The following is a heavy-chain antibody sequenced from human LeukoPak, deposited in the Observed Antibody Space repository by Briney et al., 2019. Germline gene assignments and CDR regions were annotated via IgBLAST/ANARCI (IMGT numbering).Heavy chain of an antibody. CDR2: ISGSGSTI. J-gene: IGHJ4*02. CDR3: ARVYKGNDCSSTTCPFGY. Sequence: GGSLRLSCASSGFTFSDYYMSWIRQAPGKGLEWVSYISGSGSTIYYADSVKGRFTISRDNAKNSLYPQMNSLGAEDTAVYYCARVYKGNDCSSTTCPFGYWGQGTLVTVSS. CDR1: GFTFSDYY. V-gene: IGHV3-11*01. D-gene: IGHD2-2*01.